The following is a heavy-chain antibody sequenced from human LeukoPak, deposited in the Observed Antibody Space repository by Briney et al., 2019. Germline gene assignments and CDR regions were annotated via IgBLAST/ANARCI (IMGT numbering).Heavy chain of an antibody. CDR1: GFTFSSYSMN. D-gene: IGHD3-22*01. CDR2: IYYSGST. J-gene: IGHJ4*02. V-gene: IGHV4-39*01. Sequence: GSLRLSCAASGFTFSSYSMNWVRQPPGKGLEWIGSIYYSGSTYYNPSLKSRVTISVDTSKNQFSLKLSSVTAADTAVYYCARLDSSGYWYYWGQGTLVTVSS. CDR3: ARLDSSGYWYY.